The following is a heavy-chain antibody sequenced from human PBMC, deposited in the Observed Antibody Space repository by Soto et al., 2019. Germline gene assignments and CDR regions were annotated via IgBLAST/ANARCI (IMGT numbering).Heavy chain of an antibody. J-gene: IGHJ4*02. Sequence: QVQLQESGPGLVKPSGTPSLTCAVSSGSISSSNWWSWVRQPPGKGLEWIGEIYHSGSTNYNPSLKSRVTISVDKSKNQFSLKLSSVTAADTAVYYCARRGARALGRWFGELSHYFDYWGQGTLVTVSS. CDR1: SGSISSSNW. D-gene: IGHD3-10*01. CDR2: IYHSGST. V-gene: IGHV4-4*02. CDR3: ARRGARALGRWFGELSHYFDY.